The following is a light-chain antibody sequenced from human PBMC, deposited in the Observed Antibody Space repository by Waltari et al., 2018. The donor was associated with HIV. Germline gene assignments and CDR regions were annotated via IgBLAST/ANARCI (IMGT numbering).Light chain of an antibody. CDR1: SGSIDTNS. CDR2: EDN. J-gene: IGLJ2*01. CDR3: QSYDFSSVI. Sequence: FMLTQPHSVSESPGKTVVIACTRSSGSIDTNSVQGYQQRPASSPTTVIYEDNKRPSGVPDRFSGSIDSSSNSATLTISGLKTEDEADYYCQSYDFSSVIFGGGTKLTVL. V-gene: IGLV6-57*01.